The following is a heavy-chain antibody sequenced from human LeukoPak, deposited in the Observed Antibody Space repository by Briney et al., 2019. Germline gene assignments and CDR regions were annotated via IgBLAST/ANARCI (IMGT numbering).Heavy chain of an antibody. CDR2: ISSSSSYI. V-gene: IGHV3-21*01. J-gene: IGHJ4*02. CDR1: GFTFSSYS. D-gene: IGHD5-18*01. CDR3: AREDGYSYGYPFDY. Sequence: GGSLRLSCAASGFTFSSYSMNWVRQAPGKGLEWVSSISSSSSYIYYADSVKGRFTISRDNAKNSLYLQMNSLRAEDTAVYYCAREDGYSYGYPFDYWGQGTLVTVSS.